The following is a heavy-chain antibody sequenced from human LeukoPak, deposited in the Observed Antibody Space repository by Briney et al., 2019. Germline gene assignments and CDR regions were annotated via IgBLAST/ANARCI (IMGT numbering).Heavy chain of an antibody. CDR1: GGSISGYS. Sequence: SETLSLTCTVSGGSISGYSWTWIRQPPGQGLEWIGYFHNSRTTSYNPSLKGRVTISLDTSKNQFSLKLSSVTAADTAIYYCARAYSDYGNDAFDIWGQGTKVTVS. J-gene: IGHJ3*02. CDR2: FHNSRTT. V-gene: IGHV4-4*08. D-gene: IGHD5-12*01. CDR3: ARAYSDYGNDAFDI.